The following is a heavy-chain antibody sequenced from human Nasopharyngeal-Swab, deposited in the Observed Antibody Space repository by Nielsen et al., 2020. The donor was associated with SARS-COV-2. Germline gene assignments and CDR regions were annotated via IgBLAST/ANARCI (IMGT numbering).Heavy chain of an antibody. J-gene: IGHJ4*02. CDR3: TRDVNGSPLGY. D-gene: IGHD2-15*01. CDR1: GFTFSSYW. V-gene: IGHV3-7*01. CDR2: IKQDGSEK. Sequence: GGSLRLSCAASGFTFSSYWMSWVRQAPGKGLEWVANIKQDGSEKYYVDSVKGRFTISRDNAKNSLYLQMNSLRAEDTAVYYCTRDVNGSPLGYWGQGTLVTVSS.